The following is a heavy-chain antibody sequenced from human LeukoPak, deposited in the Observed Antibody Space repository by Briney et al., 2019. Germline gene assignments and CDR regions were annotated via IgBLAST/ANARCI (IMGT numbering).Heavy chain of an antibody. CDR3: AREPRGYSYGYDY. D-gene: IGHD5-18*01. CDR1: GYTFTSYY. Sequence: EASVKVSCKASGYTFTSYYRHWVGQAPGQGGEWMGIINPSGGSTSYAQKFQGRVTMTRDTSTSTVYMELSSLRSEDTAVYYCAREPRGYSYGYDYWGQGTLVTVSS. J-gene: IGHJ4*02. CDR2: INPSGGST. V-gene: IGHV1-46*01.